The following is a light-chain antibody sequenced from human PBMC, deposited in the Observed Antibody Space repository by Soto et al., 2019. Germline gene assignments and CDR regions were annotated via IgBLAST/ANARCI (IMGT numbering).Light chain of an antibody. CDR3: SSDTTSSTLLHV. CDR1: SSDVGGYNY. CDR2: AGS. J-gene: IGLJ1*01. Sequence: QSVLPQPASVSGSPGQSITISCTGTSSDVGGYNYVSWYQQHPGKAPKLMIYAGSNWPSGVFTRFSGSKSGNAASLTITGLQAEDEADYHCSSDTTSSTLLHVFGTGTELTVL. V-gene: IGLV2-14*01.